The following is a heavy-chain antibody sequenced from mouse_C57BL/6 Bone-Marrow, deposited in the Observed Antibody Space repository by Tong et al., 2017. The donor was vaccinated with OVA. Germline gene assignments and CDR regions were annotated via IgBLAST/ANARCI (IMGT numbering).Heavy chain of an antibody. CDR1: GYTFTDYY. V-gene: IGHV1-19*01. D-gene: IGHD2-1*01. CDR2: VNPNNGGT. CDR3: AREVTGY. Sequence: EVQLQESGPELVKPGASVKISCKASGYTFTDYYMNWVKQSHGKSLEWIGLVNPNNGGTSYNQKFKGKATLTVDKSSSTAYMHLNSLTSEDSAVYYCAREVTGYWGQGTTLTVSS. J-gene: IGHJ2*01.